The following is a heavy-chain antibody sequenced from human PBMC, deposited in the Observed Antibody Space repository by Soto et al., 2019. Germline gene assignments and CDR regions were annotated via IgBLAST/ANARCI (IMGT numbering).Heavy chain of an antibody. Sequence: PGGSLRLSCAASGFILSNFWMSWVRQAPGKGLEWVANIKQDGSEKYYVGSVKGRFTISRDNAKNSVYLQMNFLRVEDTAVYYCARDGYFYGMDVWTQVTTVTVSS. J-gene: IGHJ6*02. CDR1: GFILSNFW. V-gene: IGHV3-7*01. CDR3: ARDGYFYGMDV. CDR2: IKQDGSEK.